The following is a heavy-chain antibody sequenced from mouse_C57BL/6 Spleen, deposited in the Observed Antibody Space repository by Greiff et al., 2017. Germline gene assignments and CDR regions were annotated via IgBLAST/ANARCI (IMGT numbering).Heavy chain of an antibody. Sequence: QVQLQQPGAELVRPGSSVKLSCKASGYTFTSYWMDWVKQRPGQGLEWIGNIYPSDSETHYNQKFKDKATLTVDKSSSTAYMQLSSLTSEDSAVYYCARSKGDGWYFDVWGTGTTVTVSS. V-gene: IGHV1-61*01. D-gene: IGHD3-3*01. CDR2: IYPSDSET. J-gene: IGHJ1*03. CDR1: GYTFTSYW. CDR3: ARSKGDGWYFDV.